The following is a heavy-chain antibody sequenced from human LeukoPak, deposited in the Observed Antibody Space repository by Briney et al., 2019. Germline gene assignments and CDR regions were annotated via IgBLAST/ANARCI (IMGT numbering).Heavy chain of an antibody. J-gene: IGHJ3*02. Sequence: SETLSLTCTVSGGSISSSSYYWGWIRQPPGKGLEWIGSIYHSGSTYYNPSLKSRVTISVDTSKNQFSLKLSSVTAADTVVYYCARSGSYYSAVDAFDTWGQGTMVTVSS. CDR2: IYHSGST. CDR1: GGSISSSSYY. V-gene: IGHV4-39*07. D-gene: IGHD1-26*01. CDR3: ARSGSYYSAVDAFDT.